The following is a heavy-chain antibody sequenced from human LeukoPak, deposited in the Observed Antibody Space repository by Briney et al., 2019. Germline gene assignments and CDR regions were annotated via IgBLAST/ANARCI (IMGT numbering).Heavy chain of an antibody. J-gene: IGHJ4*02. CDR3: SAHYGPGPV. Sequence: ASVKVSCRASGYTFIDHHILWVRQAPGQGLEWMGWIHPNGRDTQYAQKFQDRMTMTTDTSITTAYTELHSVTSDDTAVYYCSAHYGPGPVWGQGTLITASS. D-gene: IGHD3-10*01. CDR1: GYTFIDHH. V-gene: IGHV1-2*02. CDR2: IHPNGRDT.